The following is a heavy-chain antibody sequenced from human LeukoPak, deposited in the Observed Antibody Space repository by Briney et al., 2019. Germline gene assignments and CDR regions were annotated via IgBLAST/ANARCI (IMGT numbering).Heavy chain of an antibody. D-gene: IGHD3-22*01. J-gene: IGHJ4*02. CDR1: GFTFSTYG. Sequence: GGSLRLSCAASGFTFSTYGMHWVRQAPGKGLEWVAVISYDGSNKYYADSVKGRFTISRDNSKNTLYLQMNSLRAEDTAVYYCAKLVLHYDSSGYDYWGQGTLVTVSS. V-gene: IGHV3-30*18. CDR3: AKLVLHYDSSGYDY. CDR2: ISYDGSNK.